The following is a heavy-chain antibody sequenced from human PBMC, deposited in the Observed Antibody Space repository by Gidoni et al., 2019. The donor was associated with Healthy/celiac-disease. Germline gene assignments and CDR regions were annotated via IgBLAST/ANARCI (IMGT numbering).Heavy chain of an antibody. J-gene: IGHJ4*02. V-gene: IGHV3-23*01. CDR1: GSTFSSYA. Sequence: EVQLLESGGGLVQPGGSLRLSCAASGSTFSSYAMSWVRQAPGKGLEWVSAVSGSGGSTYYADSVKGRFTISRDNSKNTLYLQMNSLRAEDTAVYYCANSYGDYYFDYWGQGTLVTVSS. D-gene: IGHD4-17*01. CDR3: ANSYGDYYFDY. CDR2: VSGSGGST.